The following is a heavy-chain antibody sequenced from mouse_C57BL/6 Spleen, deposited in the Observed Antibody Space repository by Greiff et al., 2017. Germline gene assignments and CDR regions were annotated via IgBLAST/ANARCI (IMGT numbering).Heavy chain of an antibody. Sequence: VQLKESGAELVRPGASVKLSCTASGFNITDDYMHWVKQRPEQGLEWIGWIDPENGDTEYASKFQGKATITADTSSNTAYLQLSSLTSEDTAVYYCTTGITTVVPYSFDYWGQGTTLTVSS. CDR1: GFNITDDY. V-gene: IGHV14-4*01. CDR3: TTGITTVVPYSFDY. D-gene: IGHD1-1*01. CDR2: IDPENGDT. J-gene: IGHJ2*01.